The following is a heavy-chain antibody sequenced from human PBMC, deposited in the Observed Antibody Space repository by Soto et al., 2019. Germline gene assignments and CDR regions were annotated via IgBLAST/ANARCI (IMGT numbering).Heavy chain of an antibody. V-gene: IGHV4-34*01. D-gene: IGHD6-13*01. CDR2: INHSGST. CDR1: GGSFSGYY. J-gene: IGHJ4*02. CDR3: ARGHVSSWFLFDY. Sequence: PSETLSLTCAVYGGSFSGYYWSWIRQPPGKGLEWIGEINHSGSTNYNPSLKSRVTISVDTSKNQFSLKLSSVTAADTAVYYCARGHVSSWFLFDYWGQGTLVTVSS.